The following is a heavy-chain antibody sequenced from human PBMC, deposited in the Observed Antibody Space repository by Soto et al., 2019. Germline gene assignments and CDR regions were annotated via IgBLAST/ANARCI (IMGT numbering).Heavy chain of an antibody. CDR2: IYYSGST. D-gene: IGHD3-9*01. V-gene: IGHV4-31*03. CDR3: ARDLYDILTGYSGWLDP. Sequence: PSETLSLTCTVSGGSISSGGYYWSWIRQHPGKGLEWIGYIYYSGSTYYNPSLKSRVTISVDTSKNQFSLKLSSVTAADTAVYYCARDLYDILTGYSGWLDPWGQGTLVTVSS. J-gene: IGHJ5*02. CDR1: GGSISSGGYY.